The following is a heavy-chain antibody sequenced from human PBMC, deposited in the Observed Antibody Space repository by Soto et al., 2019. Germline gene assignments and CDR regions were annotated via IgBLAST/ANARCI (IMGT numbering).Heavy chain of an antibody. V-gene: IGHV2-70*01. CDR2: ICWDDDK. CDR1: GFSLASSGMC. Sequence: GSGPTLVNPTQPLTLTCTFSGFSLASSGMCVSWIRQPPGEALEWLAFICWDDDKYYSTSLKTRLTISKDTSKNQVVLTMTNVDPVDTATYYCALTSGWYPEHYFDFWGQGTLVTVSS. D-gene: IGHD6-19*01. CDR3: ALTSGWYPEHYFDF. J-gene: IGHJ4*02.